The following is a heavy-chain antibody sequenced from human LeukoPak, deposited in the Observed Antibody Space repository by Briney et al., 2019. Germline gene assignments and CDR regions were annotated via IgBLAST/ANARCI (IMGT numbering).Heavy chain of an antibody. Sequence: SETLSLTCAVYGGSFSGYYWSWIRQPPGKGLEWIGEINHSGSTNYNPSLKSRVTISVDTSKNQFSLKLSSVTAADTAVCYCARSITTIRGVPFDYWGQGTLVTVSS. J-gene: IGHJ4*02. CDR3: ARSITTIRGVPFDY. D-gene: IGHD3-10*01. CDR1: GGSFSGYY. V-gene: IGHV4-34*01. CDR2: INHSGST.